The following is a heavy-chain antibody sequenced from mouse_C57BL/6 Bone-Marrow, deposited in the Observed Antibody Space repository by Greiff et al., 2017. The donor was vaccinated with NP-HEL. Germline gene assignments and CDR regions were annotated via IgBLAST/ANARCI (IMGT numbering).Heavy chain of an antibody. CDR2: IYPGDGDT. Sequence: QVQLKESGAELVKPGASVKISCKASGYAFSSYWMNWVKQRPGKGLEWIGQIYPGDGDTNYNGKFKGKATLTADKSSSTAYMQLSSLTSEDSAVYFCARSLYYYGSSYDFDYWGQGTTLTVSS. D-gene: IGHD1-1*01. V-gene: IGHV1-80*01. CDR1: GYAFSSYW. CDR3: ARSLYYYGSSYDFDY. J-gene: IGHJ2*01.